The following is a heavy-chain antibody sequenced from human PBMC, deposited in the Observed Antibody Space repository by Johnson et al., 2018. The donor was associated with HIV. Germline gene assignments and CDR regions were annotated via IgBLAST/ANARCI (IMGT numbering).Heavy chain of an antibody. CDR1: GFTFSTYW. CDR2: INQDGSEK. J-gene: IGHJ3*02. CDR3: ARQFRSVGAPDAFDI. V-gene: IGHV3-7*01. Sequence: VQLVESGGGLVQPGGSLRLSCVASGFTFSTYWMSWVRQAPGKGLEWVANINQDGSEKSYVDSVKGRFTISRDNAKNTLYLQMNSLRAEDTAVYYCARQFRSVGAPDAFDIWGQGTMVTVSS. D-gene: IGHD1-26*01.